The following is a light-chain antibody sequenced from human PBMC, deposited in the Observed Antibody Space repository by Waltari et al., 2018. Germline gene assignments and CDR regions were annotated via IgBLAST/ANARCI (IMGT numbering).Light chain of an antibody. CDR3: QQYHSFSGT. CDR2: KAS. J-gene: IGKJ1*01. CDR1: QSISSW. Sequence: DIQMTQSPSTLSASVGDRVTITCRASQSISSWLAWYQQKPGKAPNLLIYKASRLESGVPSRFSGSGSGTEFTLTISSLQPDDFGTYYCQQYHSFSGTFGQGTKVEIK. V-gene: IGKV1-5*03.